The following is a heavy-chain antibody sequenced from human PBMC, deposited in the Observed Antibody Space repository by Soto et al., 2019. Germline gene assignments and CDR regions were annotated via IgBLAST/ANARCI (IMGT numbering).Heavy chain of an antibody. CDR3: AKARPSTSWYGAEADF. J-gene: IGHJ4*02. D-gene: IGHD6-13*01. CDR2: ISYGGDNK. V-gene: IGHV3-30*09. Sequence: QVQLVESGGGVVQPGRSLRLSCAASGFIFSDYAMHWVRQAPGKGLEWVAVISYGGDNKYYADSVRGRFAISRDNLKTTLYLQMNRLNPEDTAVYHCAKARPSTSWYGAEADFWGQGTLVTVSS. CDR1: GFIFSDYA.